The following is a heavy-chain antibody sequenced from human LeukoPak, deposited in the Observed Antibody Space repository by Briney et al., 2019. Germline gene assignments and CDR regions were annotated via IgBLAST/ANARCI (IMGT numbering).Heavy chain of an antibody. V-gene: IGHV3-30-3*01. CDR3: AKDRLLGDSYYDNSGYGLDQ. D-gene: IGHD3-22*01. CDR2: ISYDGSNK. J-gene: IGHJ4*02. Sequence: GGSLRLSCAASGFTFSSYAMHWVRQAPGKGLEWVAVISYDGSNKYYADSVKGRFTISRDNSKNTLYLQMNSLRAEDTAVYYCAKDRLLGDSYYDNSGYGLDQWGQGTPVTVSS. CDR1: GFTFSSYA.